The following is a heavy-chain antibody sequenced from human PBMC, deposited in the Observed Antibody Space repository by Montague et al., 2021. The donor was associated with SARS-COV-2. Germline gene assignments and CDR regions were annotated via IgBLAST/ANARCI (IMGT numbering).Heavy chain of an antibody. CDR2: IKGKVCGGPT. J-gene: IGHJ4*02. Sequence: SLRLSCAGSGFTFGTYAMSWFRQAPGKGLEWVVFIKGKVCGGPTDYAASVKGSFTISRDDSKSIAYLQMNSRKTEDTAVFYCTSVPDAFDWGQGTLVTVSS. CDR1: GFTFGTYA. D-gene: IGHD3-16*01. CDR3: TSVPDAFD. V-gene: IGHV3-49*03.